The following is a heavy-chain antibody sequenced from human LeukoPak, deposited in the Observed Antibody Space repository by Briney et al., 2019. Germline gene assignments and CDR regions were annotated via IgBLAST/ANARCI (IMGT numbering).Heavy chain of an antibody. D-gene: IGHD3-9*01. J-gene: IGHJ3*02. V-gene: IGHV3-53*01. CDR1: GFTVSSNY. Sequence: SGGSLRLTCAASGFTVSSNYMSWVRQAPGKGLEWVSVIYSGGSTYYADSVKGRFTISRDNSKNTLYLQMNSLRAEDTAVYYCASTLRYFDWLSDAFDIWGQGTMVTVSS. CDR3: ASTLRYFDWLSDAFDI. CDR2: IYSGGST.